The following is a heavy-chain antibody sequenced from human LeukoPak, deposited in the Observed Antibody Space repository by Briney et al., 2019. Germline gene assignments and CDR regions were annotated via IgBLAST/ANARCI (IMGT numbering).Heavy chain of an antibody. J-gene: IGHJ2*01. Sequence: GGSLRLSCAASGFTFSSYGMNWVRQAPGKGLEWVSSISSSSSYIYYADSVKGRFTISRDNAKNSLYLQMNSLRAEDTAVYYCARDRNWGRGYFDLWGRGTLVIVSS. V-gene: IGHV3-21*01. CDR3: ARDRNWGRGYFDL. CDR1: GFTFSSYG. CDR2: ISSSSSYI. D-gene: IGHD3-16*01.